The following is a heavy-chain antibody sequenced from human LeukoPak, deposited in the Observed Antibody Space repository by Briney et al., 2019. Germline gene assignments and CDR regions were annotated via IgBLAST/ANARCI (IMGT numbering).Heavy chain of an antibody. CDR3: ARDSPFEWAVFGDSFDI. CDR2: IHYSGST. D-gene: IGHD3-3*01. J-gene: IGHJ3*02. V-gene: IGHV4-59*01. Sequence: PSKTLSLTCTVSGGSISSYYWSWIRQSPGKGLEWIGHIHYSGSTNYNFSLESRVTMSMDTSKSQISLKLSSVTAADTAVYYCARDSPFEWAVFGDSFDIWGQGTVVTVSS. CDR1: GGSISSYY.